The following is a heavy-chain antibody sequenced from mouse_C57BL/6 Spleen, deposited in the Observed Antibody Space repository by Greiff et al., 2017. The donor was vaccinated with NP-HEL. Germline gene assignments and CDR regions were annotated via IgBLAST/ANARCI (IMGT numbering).Heavy chain of an antibody. J-gene: IGHJ4*01. CDR1: GFTFSDYG. V-gene: IGHV5-17*01. D-gene: IGHD1-1*01. CDR3: ATVVATYYYAMDY. CDR2: ISSGSSTI. Sequence: EVKLMESGGGLVKPGGSLKLSCAASGFTFSDYGMHWVRQAPEKGLEWVAYISSGSSTIYYSDTVKGRFTISRDNAKNTLFLQMTSLRSEDTAMYYCATVVATYYYAMDYWGQGTSVTVSS.